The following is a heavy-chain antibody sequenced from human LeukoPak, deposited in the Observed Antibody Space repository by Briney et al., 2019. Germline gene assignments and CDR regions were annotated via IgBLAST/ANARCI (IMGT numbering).Heavy chain of an antibody. V-gene: IGHV4-34*01. CDR3: GGGLGTWFVDY. D-gene: IGHD3-10*01. J-gene: IGHJ4*02. CDR2: INHSGGT. CDR1: GESFSGYY. Sequence: SETLSLTCAAYGESFSGYYWRWIRQPPGKGLEWMGVINHSGGTNYNPSLKSRVTISVDTSKKHFSLKLSSVTAAEHTVYYCGGGLGTWFVDYCGQGTLVTVSS.